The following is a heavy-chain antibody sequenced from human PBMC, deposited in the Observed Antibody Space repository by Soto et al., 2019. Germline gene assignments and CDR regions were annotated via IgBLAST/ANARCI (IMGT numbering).Heavy chain of an antibody. CDR3: ARSMVRGMYYFDY. J-gene: IGHJ4*02. D-gene: IGHD3-10*01. Sequence: SETLSLTCTVSGGSISSGGYYWSWIRQHPGKGLEWIGYIYYSGSTYYNPSLKSRVTISVDTSKNQFSLKLSSVTAADTAVYYCARSMVRGMYYFDYWGQGTLVTVSS. CDR2: IYYSGST. V-gene: IGHV4-31*03. CDR1: GGSISSGGYY.